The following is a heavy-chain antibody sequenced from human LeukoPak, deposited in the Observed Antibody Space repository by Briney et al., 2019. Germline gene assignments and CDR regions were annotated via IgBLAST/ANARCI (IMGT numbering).Heavy chain of an antibody. CDR2: ISGGGTST. Sequence: GGSLRLSCVASGFTFSNYVMNWVRQAPGKGLECVSSISGGGTSTHYADSVKGRFTISRDNSKNTLYLQMSSLRAEDTAIYYCANEYSKGDVWGQGTTVTVSS. CDR3: ANEYSKGDV. D-gene: IGHD4-11*01. J-gene: IGHJ3*01. CDR1: GFTFSNYV. V-gene: IGHV3-23*01.